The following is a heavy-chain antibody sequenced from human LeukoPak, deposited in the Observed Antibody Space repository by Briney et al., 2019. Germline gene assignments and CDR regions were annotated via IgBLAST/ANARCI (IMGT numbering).Heavy chain of an antibody. Sequence: ETLSLTCTVSGGSISSHYWSWIRQPPGKGLEWIGYIFYTGPTNYNPSVKSRVTISVDTSKNQFSLKLTSVTAADTAVYYCARHPPYYAFDSWGQGALVSVSS. D-gene: IGHD3-16*01. CDR3: ARHPPYYAFDS. CDR2: IFYTGPT. CDR1: GGSISSHY. J-gene: IGHJ4*02. V-gene: IGHV4-59*08.